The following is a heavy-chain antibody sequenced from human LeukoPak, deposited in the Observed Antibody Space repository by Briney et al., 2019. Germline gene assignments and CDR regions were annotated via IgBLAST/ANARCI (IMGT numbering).Heavy chain of an antibody. Sequence: GRSLRLSCAASGFTFSSYAMSWVRQAPGKGLEWVSAIRDSGSSTHYADSVKGRFTTSRDNSKNTLFLQMNSLRAEDTAIYYCAKYGPQDSGSSHFDYWGQGALVTVSS. V-gene: IGHV3-23*01. CDR2: IRDSGSST. J-gene: IGHJ4*02. CDR3: AKYGPQDSGSSHFDY. CDR1: GFTFSSYA. D-gene: IGHD1-26*01.